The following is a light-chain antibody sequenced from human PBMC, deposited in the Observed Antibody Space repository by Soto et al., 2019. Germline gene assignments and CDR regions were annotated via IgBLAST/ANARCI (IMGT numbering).Light chain of an antibody. V-gene: IGLV2-23*02. CDR1: NSDVGSYDL. Sequence: QAVGAQPASVSGSPGQSITMSCTGTNSDVGSYDLVSWYQQHPGKAPKLMIFEVNKRPSGVSNRFSGSKSGNTASLTISGLQAEDESDYYCCSYAGGSTYVLFGGGTKLTVL. CDR3: CSYAGGSTYVL. CDR2: EVN. J-gene: IGLJ3*02.